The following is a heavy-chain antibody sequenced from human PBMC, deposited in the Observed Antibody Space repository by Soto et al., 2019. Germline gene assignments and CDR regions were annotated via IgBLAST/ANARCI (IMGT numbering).Heavy chain of an antibody. CDR3: ARGNYYDSSGWAWFDP. CDR1: GGSISSGGYS. D-gene: IGHD3-22*01. Sequence: TSETLSLTCAVSGGSISSGGYSWSWIRQPPGKGLEWIGYIYHSGSTYYNPSLKSRVTISVDRSKNQFSLKLSSVTAADTAVYYFARGNYYDSSGWAWFDPWGQGTLVTVSS. CDR2: IYHSGST. V-gene: IGHV4-30-2*01. J-gene: IGHJ5*02.